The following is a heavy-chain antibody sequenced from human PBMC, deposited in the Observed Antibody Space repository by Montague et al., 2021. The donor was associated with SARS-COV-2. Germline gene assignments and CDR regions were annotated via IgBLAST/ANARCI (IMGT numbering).Heavy chain of an antibody. CDR1: SGSFSDYY. D-gene: IGHD3-3*01. Sequence: SETLSLTCAVCSGSFSDYYWTWIRQSPGKGLEWIGEINHTGSATYNPSLKGRATLSRDTSKNQFSLKLQSVTPADTAVYYCARGQVTISGVLIFIPAAGHLDVWGQGTSVTVSS. CDR3: ARGQVTISGVLIFIPAAGHLDV. CDR2: INHTGSA. J-gene: IGHJ3*01. V-gene: IGHV4-34*01.